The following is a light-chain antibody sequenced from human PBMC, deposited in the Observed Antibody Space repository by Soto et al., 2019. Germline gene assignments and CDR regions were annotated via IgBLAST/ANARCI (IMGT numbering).Light chain of an antibody. CDR3: QQYGSPHWT. CDR2: AAS. CDR1: QSVGDTY. J-gene: IGKJ1*01. V-gene: IGKV3-20*01. Sequence: EIVLTQSPGTLSLSPGERATLSCRASQSVGDTYIAWYQQKPGQPPRLLIYAASTRAAGIPDRFGGSGSGRDFNFTISRLEPEDFAVYYCQQYGSPHWTFGQGTKVDIK.